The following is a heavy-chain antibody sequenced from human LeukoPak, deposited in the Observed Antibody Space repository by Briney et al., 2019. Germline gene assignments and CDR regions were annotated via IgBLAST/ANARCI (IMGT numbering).Heavy chain of an antibody. V-gene: IGHV3-30*02. CDR3: ARDPYSGNYGNYYYYYMDV. CDR1: GFTFTTYW. Sequence: PGGSLRLSCAASGFTFTTYWMSWVRQAPGKGLEWVAFIRYDGSNKYYADSVKGRFTISRDNSKNTLYLQMNSLRAEDTAVYYCARDPYSGNYGNYYYYYMDVWGKGTTATISS. D-gene: IGHD1-26*01. CDR2: IRYDGSNK. J-gene: IGHJ6*03.